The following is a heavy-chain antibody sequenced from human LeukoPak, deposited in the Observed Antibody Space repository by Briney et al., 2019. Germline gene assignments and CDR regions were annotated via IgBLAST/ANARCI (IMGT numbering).Heavy chain of an antibody. CDR2: TSGDEDST. V-gene: IGHV3-23*01. Sequence: TGGSLRFSCAASGLTFKNFAMSWVRQAPGKGLEWLAVTSGDEDSTHYADSVRGNFVISTDNSKNTSFLHMNSLRAEDTAVYYCTIDLMTGFSSGWHFGYWGQGTLVTVSS. J-gene: IGHJ4*02. CDR1: GLTFKNFA. CDR3: TIDLMTGFSSGWHFGY. D-gene: IGHD6-19*01.